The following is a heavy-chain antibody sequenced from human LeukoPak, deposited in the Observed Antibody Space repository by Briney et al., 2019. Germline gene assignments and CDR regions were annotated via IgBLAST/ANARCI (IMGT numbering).Heavy chain of an antibody. CDR3: ARPPQYSSSPTGYFQH. V-gene: IGHV4-34*01. Sequence: SETLSLTCAVYGGSFSGYYWSWIRQPPGKGLEWIGEINHSGSTNYNPSLKSRVTISVDTSKNQFSLKLSSVTAADTAVYYCARPPQYSSSPTGYFQHWGRGTLVTVSS. D-gene: IGHD6-6*01. CDR2: INHSGST. CDR1: GGSFSGYY. J-gene: IGHJ1*01.